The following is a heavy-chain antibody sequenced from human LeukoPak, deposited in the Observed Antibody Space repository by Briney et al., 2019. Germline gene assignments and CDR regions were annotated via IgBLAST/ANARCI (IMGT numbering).Heavy chain of an antibody. J-gene: IGHJ4*02. Sequence: GGSLRLSCAASGFTFSSYWMSWVRQAPGKGLQWVANIKTDGSEKYYVDSVKGRFTISRDNAKNTLYLQMSSLRAEDTAVYYCAKYQEASSRRFDYWGQGTLVTVSS. D-gene: IGHD6-6*01. CDR2: IKTDGSEK. CDR1: GFTFSSYW. V-gene: IGHV3-7*03. CDR3: AKYQEASSRRFDY.